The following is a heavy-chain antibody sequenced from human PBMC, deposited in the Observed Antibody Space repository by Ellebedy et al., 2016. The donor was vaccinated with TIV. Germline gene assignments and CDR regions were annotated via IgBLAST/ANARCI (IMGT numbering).Heavy chain of an antibody. Sequence: GESLKISXAASGFTFSSYAMSWVRQAPGKGLEWVSAISGSGGSTYYADSVKGRFTISRDNSENTLYLQMNSLRAEDTAVYYCAKVEAVAGYYFDYWGQGTLVTVSS. CDR2: ISGSGGST. D-gene: IGHD6-19*01. CDR1: GFTFSSYA. CDR3: AKVEAVAGYYFDY. J-gene: IGHJ4*02. V-gene: IGHV3-23*01.